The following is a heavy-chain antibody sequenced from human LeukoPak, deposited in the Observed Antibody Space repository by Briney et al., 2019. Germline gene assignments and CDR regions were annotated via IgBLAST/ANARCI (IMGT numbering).Heavy chain of an antibody. V-gene: IGHV4-59*01. CDR1: GGSISSYY. J-gene: IGHJ6*02. CDR3: ARVEVGAANRQWYGMDV. D-gene: IGHD2-15*01. Sequence: PSETPSLTCTISGGSISSYYWSWIRQPPGKGLEWIGYVDYRGNTNYNPSLKSRVTISIDTSKSLFSLKLNSVTAADTAVYYCARVEVGAANRQWYGMDVWGQGTTVTVSS. CDR2: VDYRGNT.